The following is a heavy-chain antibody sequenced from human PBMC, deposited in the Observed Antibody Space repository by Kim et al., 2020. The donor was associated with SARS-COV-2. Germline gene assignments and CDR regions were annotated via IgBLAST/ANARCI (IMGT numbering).Heavy chain of an antibody. CDR1: GFTFSDYA. J-gene: IGHJ4*02. CDR2: STRDGDGS. D-gene: IGHD1-7*01. Sequence: GGSLRLSCSASGFTFSDYAIHWVRRAPGMGLQYVSASTRDGDGSFYADSVKDRFSIFRDNSNNILFLQMSGLRIEDTAIYFCVRYGGNYGAAHWGQGTLV. V-gene: IGHV3-64D*06. CDR3: VRYGGNYGAAH.